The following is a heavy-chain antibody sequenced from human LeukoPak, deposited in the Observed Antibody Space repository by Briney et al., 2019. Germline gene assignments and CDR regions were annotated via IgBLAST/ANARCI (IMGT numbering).Heavy chain of an antibody. V-gene: IGHV1-18*01. Sequence: ASVKVSCKASGYTFTTYGISWVRQAPGQGLEWMGWISTYNGNTHYPQKFQGRVTMTTDTSTRTAYMELRSLTSDDTAVYYCARGQHSESFFADWFEPWGQGTLVTVSS. D-gene: IGHD1-26*01. J-gene: IGHJ5*02. CDR2: ISTYNGNT. CDR1: GYTFTTYG. CDR3: ARGQHSESFFADWFEP.